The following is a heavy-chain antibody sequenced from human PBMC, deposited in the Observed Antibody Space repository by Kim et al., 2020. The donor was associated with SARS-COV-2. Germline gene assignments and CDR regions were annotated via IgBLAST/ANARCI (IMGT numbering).Heavy chain of an antibody. J-gene: IGHJ4*02. CDR3: ARGHYNSANYYKGKFDF. Sequence: SETLSLTCAVYGGSFSGYYWNWIRQPPGRGLEWIGEINHSGNTNYSPSLKSRDTISVDRSKNQFSLKLNSVTAADTAVYYCARGHYNSANYYKGKFDFWSQGTLVTVSS. CDR2: INHSGNT. CDR1: GGSFSGYY. V-gene: IGHV4-34*01. D-gene: IGHD3-10*01.